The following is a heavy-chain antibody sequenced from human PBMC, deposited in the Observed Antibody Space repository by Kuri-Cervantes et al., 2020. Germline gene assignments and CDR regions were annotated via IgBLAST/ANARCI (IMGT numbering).Heavy chain of an antibody. D-gene: IGHD1-26*01. Sequence: SGPTLVKPTQTLTLTCTFSGFSLSTSGMCVSWIRQPPGKALEWLALIDWDDDKYYSTSLKTRLTISKDTSKNQVVLTMTNMDLVDTATYYCARMESSNSGSYYDHYYYGMDVWGQGTTVTVSS. CDR3: ARMESSNSGSYYDHYYYGMDV. J-gene: IGHJ6*02. V-gene: IGHV2-70*01. CDR2: IDWDDDK. CDR1: GFSLSTSGMC.